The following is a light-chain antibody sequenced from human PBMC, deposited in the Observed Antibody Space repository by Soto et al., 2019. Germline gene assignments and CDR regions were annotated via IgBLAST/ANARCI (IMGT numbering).Light chain of an antibody. CDR1: QSVSSTY. V-gene: IGKV3-20*01. J-gene: IGKJ2*01. Sequence: EIMLTQSPGTLSLSPGERATLSCRASQSVSSTYLAWYQQKVGQAPRLLIYGASNRATGIPDRFSGSGSGTDFTLTINRLEPGDFAVYYCQHYSNSPYTFGQGTKLEIK. CDR3: QHYSNSPYT. CDR2: GAS.